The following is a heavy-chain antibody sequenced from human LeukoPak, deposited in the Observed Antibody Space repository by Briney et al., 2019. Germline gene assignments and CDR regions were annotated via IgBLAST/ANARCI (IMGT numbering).Heavy chain of an antibody. D-gene: IGHD2-15*01. Sequence: PSETLSLNCTVSGGSISSGGYYWSWIRQHPGKGLEWIGYIYYSGSTYYNPSLKSRVTISVDTSKNQFSLKLSSVTAADTAVYYCARDRVVVAAPYYYGMDVWGKGTTVTVSS. J-gene: IGHJ6*04. CDR3: ARDRVVVAAPYYYGMDV. CDR2: IYYSGST. V-gene: IGHV4-31*03. CDR1: GGSISSGGYY.